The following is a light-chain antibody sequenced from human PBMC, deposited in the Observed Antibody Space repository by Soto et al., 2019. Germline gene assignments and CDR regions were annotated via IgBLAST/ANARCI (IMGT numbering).Light chain of an antibody. V-gene: IGKV3-15*01. Sequence: EIVMTQPPAPPSLSPGETATLSCRASQSVSSNLAWYQQKPGQAPRLLIYGASTRATGIPARFSGSGSGTESTLTISSLQSEDFAVYYCQQRSNWPPITFGQGTHWR. CDR2: GAS. CDR1: QSVSSN. J-gene: IGKJ5*01. CDR3: QQRSNWPPIT.